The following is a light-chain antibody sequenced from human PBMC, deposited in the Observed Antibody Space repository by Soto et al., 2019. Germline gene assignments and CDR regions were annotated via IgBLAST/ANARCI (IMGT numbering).Light chain of an antibody. CDR3: CSYAGSSTLV. V-gene: IGLV2-23*01. CDR1: SSDVGSYKF. Sequence: QSVLTQPASVSGSPGQSITISCTGTSSDVGSYKFDSWYQHHPGKAPKLMIYEGSKRPSGVSYRFSGSKSGNTASLTISGLQAEDEADYYCCSYAGSSTLVFGGGTKLTVL. J-gene: IGLJ2*01. CDR2: EGS.